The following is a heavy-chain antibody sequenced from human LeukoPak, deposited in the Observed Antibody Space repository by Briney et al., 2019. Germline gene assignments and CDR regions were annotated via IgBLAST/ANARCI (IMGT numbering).Heavy chain of an antibody. CDR2: INSDGSST. Sequence: PGGSLRLSCAASGFTFSSYWMHWVRQAPGKGLVWVSRINSDGSSTSYADSVKGRFTISRDNAKNTLYLQMNSLRAEDTAVYYCARAPWGYCSGGSCYSCYFDYWGQGTLVTVSS. V-gene: IGHV3-74*01. J-gene: IGHJ4*02. D-gene: IGHD2-15*01. CDR1: GFTFSSYW. CDR3: ARAPWGYCSGGSCYSCYFDY.